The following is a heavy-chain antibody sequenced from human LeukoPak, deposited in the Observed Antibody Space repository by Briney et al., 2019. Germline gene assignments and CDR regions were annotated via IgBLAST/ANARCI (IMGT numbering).Heavy chain of an antibody. Sequence: GGSLRLSCAASGFTFSSYSMNWVRQAPGKGLEWFSSISSSSSYIYYADSVKGRFTISRDNAKNSLYLQMNSLRAEDTAVYYCARDVPGIAVAGIFDYWGQGTLVTVSS. D-gene: IGHD6-19*01. J-gene: IGHJ4*02. V-gene: IGHV3-21*01. CDR3: ARDVPGIAVAGIFDY. CDR2: ISSSSSYI. CDR1: GFTFSSYS.